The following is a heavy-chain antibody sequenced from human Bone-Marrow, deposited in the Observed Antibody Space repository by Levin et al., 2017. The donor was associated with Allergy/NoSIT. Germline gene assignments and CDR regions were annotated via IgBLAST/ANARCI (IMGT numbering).Heavy chain of an antibody. V-gene: IGHV6-1*01. Sequence: PSQTLSLTCAISGDSVSTDSAAWNWIRQSPSRGLEWLGRTYYRSKWNNDYAVSVKGRITINPDTSKNQFSLQLNSVTPEDTAVYYCARARSSGWFVWFAPWGQGTLVTVSS. CDR2: TYYRSKWNN. D-gene: IGHD6-19*01. J-gene: IGHJ5*02. CDR1: GDSVSTDSAA. CDR3: ARARSSGWFVWFAP.